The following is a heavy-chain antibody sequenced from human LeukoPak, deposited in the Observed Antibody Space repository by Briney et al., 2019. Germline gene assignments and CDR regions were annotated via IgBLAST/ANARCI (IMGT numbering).Heavy chain of an antibody. V-gene: IGHV1-18*01. CDR2: ISAYNGNT. J-gene: IGHJ4*02. D-gene: IGHD3-22*01. Sequence: ASVKVSCKASGYTFTSYGISWVRQAPGQGLEWMGWISAYNGNTNYAQKLQGRVTMTTDTSTSTAYMELRSLRSDDTAVYYCARESPYYYDSSGYQFEYWGQGTLVTVSS. CDR3: ARESPYYYDSSGYQFEY. CDR1: GYTFTSYG.